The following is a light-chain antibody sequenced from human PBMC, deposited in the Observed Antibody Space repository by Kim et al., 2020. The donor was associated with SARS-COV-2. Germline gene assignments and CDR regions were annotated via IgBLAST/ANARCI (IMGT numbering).Light chain of an antibody. Sequence: VTIACTGNSSNIGVCFDVHCYQQLPGTAPNLLIYGNSNRPSGVPDRFSGSKSGTSASLAITGLQAEDEADYYCQSYDSSLSGLYVFGTGTKVTVL. CDR2: GNS. V-gene: IGLV1-40*01. CDR3: QSYDSSLSGLYV. J-gene: IGLJ1*01. CDR1: SSNIGVCFD.